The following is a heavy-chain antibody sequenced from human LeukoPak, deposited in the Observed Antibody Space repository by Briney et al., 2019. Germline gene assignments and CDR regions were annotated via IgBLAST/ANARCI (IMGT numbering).Heavy chain of an antibody. Sequence: PSETLSLTCAVYGGSFSGFYWTWIRQPPGKGLEWIGEINHSGNTNYNPSLESRVTISVDTSKNQFSLKLSSVTAADTAVYYCARRLMKRIAAAEYLWRDYYYYYMDVWGKGTTVTISS. CDR2: INHSGNT. D-gene: IGHD6-13*01. CDR3: ARRLMKRIAAAEYLWRDYYYYYMDV. J-gene: IGHJ6*03. CDR1: GGSFSGFY. V-gene: IGHV4-34*01.